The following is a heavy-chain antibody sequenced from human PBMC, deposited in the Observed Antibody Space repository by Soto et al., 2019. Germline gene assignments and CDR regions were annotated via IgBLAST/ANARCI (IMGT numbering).Heavy chain of an antibody. CDR2: IDSSSSYI. Sequence: PGGSLRLSCAASGFTFSSYSMNWVRQAPGKGLEWVSSIDSSSSYIFYADSVKGRFTISRDNSKNTLYLQMSSLSADDTAVYYCVKSRGGNNFDFFDWGQGALVTVSS. CDR1: GFTFSSYS. V-gene: IGHV3-21*01. J-gene: IGHJ4*02. CDR3: VKSRGGNNFDFFD. D-gene: IGHD5-12*01.